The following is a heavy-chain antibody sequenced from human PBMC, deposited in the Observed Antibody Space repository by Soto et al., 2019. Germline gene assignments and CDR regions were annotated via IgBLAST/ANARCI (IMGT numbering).Heavy chain of an antibody. V-gene: IGHV4-39*01. CDR3: ATNVYYSGSTGNYLCGWFDP. CDR2: IYYSGST. CDR1: GGSISSSSYY. J-gene: IGHJ5*02. D-gene: IGHD3-10*01. Sequence: PSETLSLTCTVSGGSISSSSYYWGWIRQPPGKGLEWIGSIYYSGSTYYNPSLKSRVTISVDTSKNQFSLKLSSVTAADTAVYFCATNVYYSGSTGNYLCGWFDPWGQGTLVTVSS.